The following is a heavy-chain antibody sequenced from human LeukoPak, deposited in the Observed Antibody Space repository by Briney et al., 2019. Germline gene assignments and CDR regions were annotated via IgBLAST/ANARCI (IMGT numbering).Heavy chain of an antibody. V-gene: IGHV1-2*02. CDR3: ARGRSVTVPETTKLFDQ. Sequence: ASVKVSCKASGYTFTGYHLHWVRQAPGQGLEWMAWINPNSGGTSYAQKFRGRVTMARDTSISTAYMELSRLRSDDTAVYYCARGRSVTVPETTKLFDQWGQGTLVTVSS. CDR2: INPNSGGT. J-gene: IGHJ4*02. CDR1: GYTFTGYH. D-gene: IGHD1-7*01.